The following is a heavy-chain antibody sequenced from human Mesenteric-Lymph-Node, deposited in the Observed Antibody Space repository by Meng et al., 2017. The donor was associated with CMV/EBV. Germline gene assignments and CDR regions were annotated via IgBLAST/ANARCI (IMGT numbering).Heavy chain of an antibody. CDR2: INHSGST. J-gene: IGHJ5*02. V-gene: IGHV4-34*01. Sequence: GSLRLSCAVYGGSFSGYYWSWIRQPPGKGLEWIGEINHSGSTNYNPSLKSRVTISVDTSKNQFSLKLSSVTAADTAVYYCARDLKSIAARRKGDWFDPWGQGTLVTVSS. D-gene: IGHD6-6*01. CDR3: ARDLKSIAARRKGDWFDP. CDR1: GGSFSGYY.